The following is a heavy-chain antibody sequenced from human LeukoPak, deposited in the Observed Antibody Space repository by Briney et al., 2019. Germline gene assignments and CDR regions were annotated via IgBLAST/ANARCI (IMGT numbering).Heavy chain of an antibody. CDR3: ARDGSGSYYLTTYYYYGMDV. CDR2: ISYDGSNK. Sequence: GGSLRLSCAASGVTFSSYAMRWVRQAPGKGLEWVAGISYDGSNKYYADSVKGRSTISRDNSKNTAYMHRTSLRAEDTAVCYCARDGSGSYYLTTYYYYGMDVWGQGTTVTVSS. V-gene: IGHV3-30-3*01. D-gene: IGHD1-26*01. J-gene: IGHJ6*02. CDR1: GVTFSSYA.